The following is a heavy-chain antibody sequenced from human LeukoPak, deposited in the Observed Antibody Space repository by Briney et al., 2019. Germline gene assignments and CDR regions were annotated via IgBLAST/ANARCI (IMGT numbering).Heavy chain of an antibody. D-gene: IGHD1-26*01. Sequence: SETLSLTCAVYGGSFSGYYWSWIRQPPGKGLEWIGEINHSGNTNYNPSLKSRVTISVDTSKNQFSLKLSSVTAADTAVYYCASDSGSYHDAFDIWGQGTMVTVSS. CDR3: ASDSGSYHDAFDI. J-gene: IGHJ3*02. CDR2: INHSGNT. V-gene: IGHV4-34*01. CDR1: GGSFSGYY.